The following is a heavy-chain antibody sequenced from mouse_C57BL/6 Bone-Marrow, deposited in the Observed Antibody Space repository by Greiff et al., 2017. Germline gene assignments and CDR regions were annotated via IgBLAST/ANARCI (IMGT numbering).Heavy chain of an antibody. D-gene: IGHD2-2*01. CDR2: IYPRSGNT. Sequence: VQLQQSGAELARPGASVKLSCKASGYTFTSYGLSWVKQRTGQGLEWLGEIYPRSGNTYYNAQFKGKATLTADKSASTAYMELRSLTSEDSAVYFCASGDLLRLRQGVDYWGQGTTLTVSS. CDR1: GYTFTSYG. CDR3: ASGDLLRLRQGVDY. J-gene: IGHJ2*01. V-gene: IGHV1-81*01.